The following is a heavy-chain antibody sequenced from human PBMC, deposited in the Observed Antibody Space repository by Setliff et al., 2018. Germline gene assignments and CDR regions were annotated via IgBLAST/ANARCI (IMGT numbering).Heavy chain of an antibody. CDR3: ARDYGASDGFDI. J-gene: IGHJ3*02. D-gene: IGHD4-17*01. V-gene: IGHV5-51*01. CDR2: VFSGDSDT. Sequence: GESLKISCKGSGYRFTTYWIGWVRQMPGKGLEWMGIVFSGDSDTRYSPFFQGQVTMSADKSINTAYLQWSSLKASDTAMYYCARDYGASDGFDIWGQGTMVTVSS. CDR1: GYRFTTYW.